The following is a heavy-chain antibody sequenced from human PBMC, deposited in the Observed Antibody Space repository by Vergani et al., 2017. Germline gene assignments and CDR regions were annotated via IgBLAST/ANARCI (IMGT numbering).Heavy chain of an antibody. CDR3: ARETERYGDYDY. J-gene: IGHJ4*02. Sequence: EVQLVETGGGLIQPGGSLRLSCAASGFTVSSNYMSWVRQAPGKGLEWVSVIYSGGSTYYADSVKGRFTISRDNSTNTLYLQMNSLRAEDTAVYYCARETERYGDYDYWGQGTLVTVSS. CDR1: GFTVSSNY. D-gene: IGHD4-17*01. V-gene: IGHV3-53*02. CDR2: IYSGGST.